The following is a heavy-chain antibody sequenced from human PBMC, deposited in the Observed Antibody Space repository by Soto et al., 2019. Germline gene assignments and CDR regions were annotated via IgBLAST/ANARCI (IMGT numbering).Heavy chain of an antibody. V-gene: IGHV3-15*01. J-gene: IGHJ4*02. CDR2: IKSKTDGGTT. Sequence: EVQLVESGGGLVKPGGFLRLSCAASGFTFSNAWMSWVRQAPGKGLEWVGRIKSKTDGGTTDYAAPVKGRFTISRDDSKNTLYLQMNSLKTEDTAVYYCTTEGPGYCSGGSCYAIDYWGQGTLVTVSS. D-gene: IGHD2-15*01. CDR1: GFTFSNAW. CDR3: TTEGPGYCSGGSCYAIDY.